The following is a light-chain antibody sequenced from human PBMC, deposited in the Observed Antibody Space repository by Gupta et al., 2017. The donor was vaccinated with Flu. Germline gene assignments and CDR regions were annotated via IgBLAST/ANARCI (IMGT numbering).Light chain of an antibody. V-gene: IGLV2-14*01. Sequence: QSALTQPASVSGSPGQSITISYTGTSSDIGSYKYVSWYQQHPGKAPQLLIYDVTNRPSGVSTRFSGSKSGDTASLTISGLQAEDEADYYCSSCTSSTTLVFGGGTRLTVL. CDR1: SSDIGSYKY. CDR3: SSCTSSTTLV. CDR2: DVT. J-gene: IGLJ2*01.